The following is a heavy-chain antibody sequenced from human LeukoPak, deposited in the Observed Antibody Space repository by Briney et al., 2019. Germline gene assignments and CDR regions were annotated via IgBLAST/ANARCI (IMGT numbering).Heavy chain of an antibody. D-gene: IGHD6-13*01. CDR3: AKGGIAAAGTSFYFDY. CDR2: ISGSGSGT. Sequence: GGSLRLSCAASGFTFSSYSMSWVRQAPGKGLEWVSGISGSGSGTYYPDSVKGRFTISRDNSKNTLYLQMNSLRAEDTAVYYCAKGGIAAAGTSFYFDYWGQGTLVTVSS. J-gene: IGHJ4*02. V-gene: IGHV3-23*01. CDR1: GFTFSSYS.